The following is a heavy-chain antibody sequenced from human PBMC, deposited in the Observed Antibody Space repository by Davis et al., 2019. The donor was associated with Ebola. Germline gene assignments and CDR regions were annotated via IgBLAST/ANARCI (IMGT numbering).Heavy chain of an antibody. Sequence: ASVKVSCKASGYNFIEYFMHWVRQAPGQGLEWMGRINSNNGDTNYAQKFQGRVTMARDTSISTAYMELNTLRSDDTALYYCVRGGSRSVGYASLYDCWGQGALVTVSS. D-gene: IGHD2-2*01. CDR3: VRGGSRSVGYASLYDC. J-gene: IGHJ4*02. CDR2: INSNNGDT. CDR1: GYNFIEYF. V-gene: IGHV1-2*02.